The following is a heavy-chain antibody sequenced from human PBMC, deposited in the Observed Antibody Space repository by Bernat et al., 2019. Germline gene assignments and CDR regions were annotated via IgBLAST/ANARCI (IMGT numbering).Heavy chain of an antibody. CDR3: AKAEYSSSSRHFDY. V-gene: IGHV3-74*01. CDR1: GLTFSSFW. D-gene: IGHD6-6*01. J-gene: IGHJ4*02. CDR2: VNGDGSST. Sequence: EVQLVESGGGLVQPGGSLRLSCAASGLTFSSFWMHWVRQAPGKGLVWVSRVNGDGSSTSYADYVKDQFTISRDNAKITLYLQMNSLRAEDTAVYYCAKAEYSSSSRHFDYWGQGTLVTVSS.